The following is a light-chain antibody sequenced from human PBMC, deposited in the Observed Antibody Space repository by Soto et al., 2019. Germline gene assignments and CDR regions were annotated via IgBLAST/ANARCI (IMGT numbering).Light chain of an antibody. V-gene: IGKV1-5*03. Sequence: DIQMTQSPSTLSASVGDRVTITCRASQTINRWLAWHQQKPGKAPKLLIYEASNLETGVPSRFGGSGSGTEFTFIISSLQPDDFATYYCQQYDSYPWTFGQGTKVEIK. J-gene: IGKJ1*01. CDR1: QTINRW. CDR3: QQYDSYPWT. CDR2: EAS.